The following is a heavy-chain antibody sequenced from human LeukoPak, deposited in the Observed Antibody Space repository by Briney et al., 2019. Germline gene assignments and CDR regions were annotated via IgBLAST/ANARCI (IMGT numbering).Heavy chain of an antibody. CDR1: GFTFGDYA. CDR3: AREGLTTVTYFFGYYMDV. Sequence: GGSLRLSCTASGFTFGDYAMTWVRQAPGKGLEWVAVISYDGSNKYYADSVKGRFTISRDNSKNTLYLQMNSLRAEDTAVYYCAREGLTTVTYFFGYYMDVWGKGTTVTVSS. D-gene: IGHD4-11*01. CDR2: ISYDGSNK. J-gene: IGHJ6*03. V-gene: IGHV3-30*04.